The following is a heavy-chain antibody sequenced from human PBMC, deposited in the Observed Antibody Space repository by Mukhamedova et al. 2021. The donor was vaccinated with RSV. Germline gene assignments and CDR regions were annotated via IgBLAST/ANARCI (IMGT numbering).Heavy chain of an antibody. CDR3: VRSSSGRSFDY. D-gene: IGHD6-19*01. V-gene: IGHV3-74*01. J-gene: IGHJ4*02. Sequence: GRFTISRDNARGTLYQQMNSLRAEDTAVYYCVRSSSGRSFDYWGQGTLVTVSS.